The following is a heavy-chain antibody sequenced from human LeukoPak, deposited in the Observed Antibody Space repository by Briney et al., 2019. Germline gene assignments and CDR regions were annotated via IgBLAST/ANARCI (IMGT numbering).Heavy chain of an antibody. V-gene: IGHV4-59*01. Sequence: SETLSLTCTVSGGSISSYYWSWIRPHPGKGLKWVGYIYYSGSTNYNPPLTSRVDISVDTFKIQFSLKLSAVTAADTAVYYCATGPRAAYAFDIWGQGTMVTVSS. D-gene: IGHD1-1*01. J-gene: IGHJ3*02. CDR3: ATGPRAAYAFDI. CDR1: GGSISSYY. CDR2: IYYSGST.